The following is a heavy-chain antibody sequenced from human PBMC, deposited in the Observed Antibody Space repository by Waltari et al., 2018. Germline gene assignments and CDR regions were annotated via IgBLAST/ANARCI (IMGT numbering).Heavy chain of an antibody. CDR1: GYTFTGYY. Sequence: QVQLVQSGAEVKKPGASVKVSCKASGYTFTGYYMHWVRQAPGQGLEWMGRTNPNSGGTNYAQKFQGRVTMTRDTAISTAYMELSRLSSVTAADTAVYYCARDASGGDCSWGQGTLCLPSPQ. CDR2: TNPNSGGT. V-gene: IGHV1-2*06. CDR3: ARDASGGDCS. J-gene: IGHJ5*02. D-gene: IGHD2-21*01.